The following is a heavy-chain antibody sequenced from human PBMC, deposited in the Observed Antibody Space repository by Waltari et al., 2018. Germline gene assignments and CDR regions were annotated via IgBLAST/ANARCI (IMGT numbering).Heavy chain of an antibody. V-gene: IGHV4-34*01. J-gene: IGHJ4*02. D-gene: IGHD6-19*01. CDR3: ARGTNSRSGWFYDY. CDR2: INHSGST. CDR1: GGSFSGYY. Sequence: QVQLQQWGAGLLKPSETLSLTCAVYGGSFSGYYWSWIRQPPGKGWEWIGEINHSGSTKTNPSLKSRVTISVDTSKNQFSLRLSSVTAADTAVYYCARGTNSRSGWFYDYWGQGTLVTVSS.